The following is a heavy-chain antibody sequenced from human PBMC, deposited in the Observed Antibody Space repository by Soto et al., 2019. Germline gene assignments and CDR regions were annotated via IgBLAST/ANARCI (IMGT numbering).Heavy chain of an antibody. CDR3: ARDSGNLGNLAYFFDY. J-gene: IGHJ4*02. D-gene: IGHD1-1*01. Sequence: QGQLVQSGAEVKKPGASVKVSCKASGYTFSDFGVSWVRQAPGQGLEWMGWISAYNSNTNYAQKVQGRVTMTTDTSTSPAYMEVRNLTSDDTAVYYCARDSGNLGNLAYFFDYWGQGTLVTVSS. CDR2: ISAYNSNT. V-gene: IGHV1-18*01. CDR1: GYTFSDFG.